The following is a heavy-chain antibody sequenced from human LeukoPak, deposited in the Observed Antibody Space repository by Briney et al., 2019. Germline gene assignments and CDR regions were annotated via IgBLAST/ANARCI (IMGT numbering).Heavy chain of an antibody. V-gene: IGHV4-59*08. CDR3: ARHSRTYDDFDY. J-gene: IGHJ4*02. CDR1: GGSIISYY. D-gene: IGHD2-2*01. Sequence: SETLSLTCTVSGGSIISYYWSWMRQPPGKGLEWVGYIYYDGTTNYNPSLKSRVTISVDTSKNQFSLKLSSVTAADTALYYCARHSRTYDDFDYLGQGNLVSVSP. CDR2: IYYDGTT.